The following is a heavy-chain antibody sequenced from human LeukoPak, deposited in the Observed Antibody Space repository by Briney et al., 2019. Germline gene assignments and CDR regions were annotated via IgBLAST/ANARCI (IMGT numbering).Heavy chain of an antibody. CDR3: AKDPYGSGSYAFDY. V-gene: IGHV3-23*01. CDR2: ISGSGGST. Sequence: PGGSLRLSCAASGFTFSSYAMSWVRQAPGKGLEWVSAISGSGGSTYYADSVKGRFTISRDNPKNTLYLQMNSLRAEDTAVYYCAKDPYGSGSYAFDYWGQGTLVTVSS. J-gene: IGHJ4*02. CDR1: GFTFSSYA. D-gene: IGHD3-10*01.